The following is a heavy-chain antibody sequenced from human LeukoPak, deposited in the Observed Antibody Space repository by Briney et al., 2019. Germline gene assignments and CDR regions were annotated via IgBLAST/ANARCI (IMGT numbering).Heavy chain of an antibody. CDR3: ARDVAVSGPILDAFAI. Sequence: GASVKVSCKASGYTFTGYYMHWVRQAPGQGLEWMWWINPNSGGTNYAQKFQGRVTMTRHTSISTAYMELSRLRSDDTAVCYCARDVAVSGPILDAFAIWGQGTMVTVSS. J-gene: IGHJ3*02. CDR2: INPNSGGT. D-gene: IGHD5-12*01. CDR1: GYTFTGYY. V-gene: IGHV1-2*02.